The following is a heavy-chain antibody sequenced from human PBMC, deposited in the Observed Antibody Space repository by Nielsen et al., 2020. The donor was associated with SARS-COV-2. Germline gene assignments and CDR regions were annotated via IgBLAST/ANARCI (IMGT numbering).Heavy chain of an antibody. CDR1: GFTFSSYG. CDR3: AGHLSWYGMDV. D-gene: IGHD3-16*02. V-gene: IGHV3-33*01. J-gene: IGHJ6*02. CDR2: IWYDGSNK. Sequence: GGSLRLSCAASGFTFSSYGMHWVRQAPGTGLEWVAVIWYDGSNKYYADSVKGRFTISRDNSKNTLYLQMNSLRAEDTAVYYCAGHLSWYGMDVWGQGTTVTVSS.